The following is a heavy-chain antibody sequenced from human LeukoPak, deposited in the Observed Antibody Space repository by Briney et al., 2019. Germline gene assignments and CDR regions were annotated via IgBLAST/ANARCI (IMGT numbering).Heavy chain of an antibody. CDR3: AKWGDYDVLTGYYVSDY. Sequence: GGSLRLSCAASGFTFSNYAMSSARQAPGKGLDCVSAITGSGGNTYYADSVKGRFTISRDNSKNTVFLQMNSQRADDTAVYYCAKWGDYDVLTGYYVSDYWGQGTLVTVSS. CDR2: ITGSGGNT. CDR1: GFTFSNYA. D-gene: IGHD3-9*01. V-gene: IGHV3-23*01. J-gene: IGHJ4*02.